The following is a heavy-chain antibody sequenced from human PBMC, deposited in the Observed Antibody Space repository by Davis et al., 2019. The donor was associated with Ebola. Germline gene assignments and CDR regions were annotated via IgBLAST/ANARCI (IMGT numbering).Heavy chain of an antibody. V-gene: IGHV1-69*04. J-gene: IGHJ4*02. CDR1: GGTFSSYA. CDR3: ARESLGGIWSGYFGY. Sequence: SVKVSCKASGGTFSSYAISWVRQAPGQGLEWMGRIIPILGIANYAQKFQGRVTITADKSTSTAYMELSSLRSEDTAVYYCARESLGGIWSGYFGYWGQGTLVTVSS. CDR2: IIPILGIA. D-gene: IGHD3-3*01.